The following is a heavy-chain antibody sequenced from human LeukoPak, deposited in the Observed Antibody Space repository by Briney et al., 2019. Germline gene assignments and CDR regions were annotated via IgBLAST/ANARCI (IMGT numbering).Heavy chain of an antibody. D-gene: IGHD3-22*01. V-gene: IGHV4-59*01. J-gene: IGHJ4*02. CDR1: DGSISSYY. Sequence: SETLSLTCTVSDGSISSYYWSWIRQPPGKGLEWIGYIYYSGSTNYNPSLKSRVTISVDTSKNQFSLKLSSVTAADTAVYYCARAGESDSSGYYYGFVDYWGQGTLVTVSS. CDR3: ARAGESDSSGYYYGFVDY. CDR2: IYYSGST.